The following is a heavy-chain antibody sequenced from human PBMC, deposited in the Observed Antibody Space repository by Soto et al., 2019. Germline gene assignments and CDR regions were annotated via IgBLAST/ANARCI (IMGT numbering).Heavy chain of an antibody. CDR1: GGSISSDS. J-gene: IGHJ2*01. CDR3: TRDPGL. CDR2: IYHSGST. Sequence: QRELEESGAGLVNPSQTMSLTCAVSGGSISSDSWSWIRQPPGKGLEWIGYIYHSGSTYYNPSLKSRVTISVDRSKNQFSLKLSSVTASDTAVYYCTRDPGLWGRGTLFPVSS. V-gene: IGHV4-30-2*01.